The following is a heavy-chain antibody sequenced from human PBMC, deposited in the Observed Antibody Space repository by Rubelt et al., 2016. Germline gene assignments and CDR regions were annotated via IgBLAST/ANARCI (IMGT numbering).Heavy chain of an antibody. CDR2: IYHSGST. V-gene: IGHV4-34*01. CDR1: GGSFSGYY. D-gene: IGHD2-15*01. CDR3: ARHCSGGSCYYVDY. J-gene: IGHJ4*02. Sequence: QVQLQQWGAGLLKPSETLSLTCAVYGGSFSGYYWSWIRQPPGKGLEWIGEIYHSGSTNYNPSLKSLVTISVDKSKNQVSLKLWSVTAADTAVYYCARHCSGGSCYYVDYWGQGTLVTVSS.